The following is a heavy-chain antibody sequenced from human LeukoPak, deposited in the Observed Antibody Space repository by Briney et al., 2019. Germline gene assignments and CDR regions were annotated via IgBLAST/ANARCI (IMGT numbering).Heavy chain of an antibody. CDR1: GYTFTGYY. Sequence: ASVKVSCKASGYTFTGYYMHWVRQAPGQGLEWRGWINPNSGGTNYAQKFQGRVTMTRDTSISTAYMELSRLRSDDTAVYYCARSYAGKTTGYSYGYRTMDYWGQGTLVTVSS. CDR3: ARSYAGKTTGYSYGYRTMDY. D-gene: IGHD5-18*01. V-gene: IGHV1-2*02. J-gene: IGHJ4*02. CDR2: INPNSGGT.